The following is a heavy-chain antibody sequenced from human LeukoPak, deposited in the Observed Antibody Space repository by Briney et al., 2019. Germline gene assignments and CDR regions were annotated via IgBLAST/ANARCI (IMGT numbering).Heavy chain of an antibody. Sequence: ASVKVSCKASGYTFTAYYMHWVRQAPGQGLEWMGWINPNSGGTNYAQKFQGRVTMTRDTSISTAYMELSRLRSDDTAVYYCARVSGGYYYDSSGYYPWYYFDYWGQGTLVTVSS. CDR3: ARVSGGYYYDSSGYYPWYYFDY. CDR1: GYTFTAYY. D-gene: IGHD3-22*01. J-gene: IGHJ4*02. CDR2: INPNSGGT. V-gene: IGHV1-2*02.